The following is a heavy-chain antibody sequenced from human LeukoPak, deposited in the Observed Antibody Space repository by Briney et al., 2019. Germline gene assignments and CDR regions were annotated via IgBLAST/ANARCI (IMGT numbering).Heavy chain of an antibody. CDR1: GFTFSNFV. CDR2: ISGSGGST. CDR3: AKDPPYYYDSSGYGGGAFDI. D-gene: IGHD3-22*01. Sequence: GGSLRLSCAASGFTFSNFVMSWVRQAPGKGLEWVSAISGSGGSTYYADSVKGRFTISRDNSKNTLYLQMNSLRAEDTAVYYCAKDPPYYYDSSGYGGGAFDIWGQGTMVTVSS. V-gene: IGHV3-23*01. J-gene: IGHJ3*02.